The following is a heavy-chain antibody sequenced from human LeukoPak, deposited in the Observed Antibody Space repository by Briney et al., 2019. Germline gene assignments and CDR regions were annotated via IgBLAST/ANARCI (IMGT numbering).Heavy chain of an antibody. CDR1: GGSISNYY. J-gene: IGHJ4*02. Sequence: PSETLSLTCTVSGGSISNYYWSWIRQPPGNTLEWIGYIYYSGRTNYNPSLKSRATISVDTSKNQFSLNLNSVTAADTAVYYCARVAYDGPVAAGSLDYWGQGTLVTVSS. V-gene: IGHV4-59*01. CDR2: IYYSGRT. CDR3: ARVAYDGPVAAGSLDY. D-gene: IGHD6-13*01.